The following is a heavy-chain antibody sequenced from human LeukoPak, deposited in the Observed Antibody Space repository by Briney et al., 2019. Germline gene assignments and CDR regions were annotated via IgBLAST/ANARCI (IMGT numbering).Heavy chain of an antibody. D-gene: IGHD5-18*01. J-gene: IGHJ4*02. V-gene: IGHV3-49*04. CDR1: GFTFSDYG. Sequence: GSLRLSCAASGFTFSDYGMSWVRQAPGKGLEWVGFIRSKANGGATEYAASVKGRFTISRDDSKSIAYLQMNSLKNEDTAVYYCTRDRGYSYGYGDYWGQGTLVTVSS. CDR2: IRSKANGGAT. CDR3: TRDRGYSYGYGDY.